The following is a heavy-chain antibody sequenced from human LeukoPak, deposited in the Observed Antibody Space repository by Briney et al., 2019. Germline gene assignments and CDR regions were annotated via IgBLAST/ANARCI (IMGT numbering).Heavy chain of an antibody. CDR3: ASAGDSSDYYYFSAFDI. Sequence: GESLKISCKGSGYTFTNYWIGWVRQMPGKDLEWMGIIYPGDSDTTYSPSFQGQVTISADKTISTAYLQWSSLKASDTAMYYCASAGDSSDYYYFSAFDIWGQGTMVTVSS. D-gene: IGHD3-22*01. J-gene: IGHJ3*02. CDR2: IYPGDSDT. CDR1: GYTFTNYW. V-gene: IGHV5-51*01.